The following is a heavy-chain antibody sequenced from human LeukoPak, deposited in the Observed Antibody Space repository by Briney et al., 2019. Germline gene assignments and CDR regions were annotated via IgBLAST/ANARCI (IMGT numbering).Heavy chain of an antibody. CDR2: IQSDGSDK. CDR1: GFTFSRYW. CDR3: AKARTFIVVVPAAMDY. J-gene: IGHJ4*02. D-gene: IGHD2-2*01. V-gene: IGHV3-30*02. Sequence: GGSLRLSCAASGFTFSRYWMSWVRQAPGKGLEWVAFIQSDGSDKYYADSVKGRFTISRDNSKNTLYLQMNSLRAEDTAVYYCAKARTFIVVVPAAMDYWGQGTLVTVSS.